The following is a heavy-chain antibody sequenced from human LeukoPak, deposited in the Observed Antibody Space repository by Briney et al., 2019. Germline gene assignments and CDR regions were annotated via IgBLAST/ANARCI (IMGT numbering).Heavy chain of an antibody. CDR3: AKAACSGGTCSPRYFDY. D-gene: IGHD2-15*01. J-gene: IGHJ4*02. CDR1: GFTFSNYA. Sequence: GGSLRLSCAASGFTFSNYAMSWVRQAPGKGLEWVAAISSGGLSTYYADSVKGRFTISRDNSKNTLYLQINSLRAEDTAVYNCAKAACSGGTCSPRYFDYWGQGTLVTVSS. CDR2: ISSGGLST. V-gene: IGHV3-23*01.